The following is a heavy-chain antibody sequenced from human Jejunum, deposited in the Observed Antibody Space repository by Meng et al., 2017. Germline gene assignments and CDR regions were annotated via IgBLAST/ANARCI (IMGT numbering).Heavy chain of an antibody. J-gene: IGHJ4*02. V-gene: IGHV4-61*08. CDR1: GGAVSSAAYY. CDR3: AHSSSSSSFGFDY. Sequence: QVQGQGPGPGLVRPSATRSLTCTVSGGAVSSAAYYWNWIRQPPGKGLEWIGYIYYSGGTTYSPSLNSRVTISIDTAKNQVSLKVSSVTAADTAVYYCAHSSSSSSFGFDYWGQGTLVTVSS. CDR2: IYYSGGT. D-gene: IGHD6-6*01.